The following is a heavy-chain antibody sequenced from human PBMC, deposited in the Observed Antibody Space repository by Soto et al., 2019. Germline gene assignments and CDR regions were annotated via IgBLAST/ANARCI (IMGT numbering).Heavy chain of an antibody. Sequence: GPLRLSGAAPVFTFSDYYMSWIRQAPGKGLEWVSYISSSSSYTNYADSVKGRFTISRDNAKNSLYLQMNSLRAEDTAVYYCARGSPNYYYDSSGYYGYWGQGTLVTVSS. J-gene: IGHJ4*02. CDR3: ARGSPNYYYDSSGYYGY. CDR2: ISSSSSYT. V-gene: IGHV3-11*06. CDR1: VFTFSDYY. D-gene: IGHD3-22*01.